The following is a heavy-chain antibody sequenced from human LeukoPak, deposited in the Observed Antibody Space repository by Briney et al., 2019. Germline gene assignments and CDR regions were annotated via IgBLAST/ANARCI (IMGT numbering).Heavy chain of an antibody. V-gene: IGHV4-59*01. J-gene: IGHJ5*02. Sequence: TPSETLSLTCAVYGGSFSGYYWSWIRQPPGKGLEWIGYIYYSGSTNYNPSLKSRVTISVDTSKNQFSLKLSSVTAADTAMYYCARQPNWNYLWFDPWGQGTLVTVSS. CDR2: IYYSGST. CDR3: ARQPNWNYLWFDP. D-gene: IGHD1-7*01. CDR1: GGSFSGYY.